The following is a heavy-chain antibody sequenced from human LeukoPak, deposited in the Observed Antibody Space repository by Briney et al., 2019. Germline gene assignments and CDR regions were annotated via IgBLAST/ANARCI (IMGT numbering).Heavy chain of an antibody. J-gene: IGHJ4*02. CDR2: IDTSGNT. V-gene: IGHV4-4*07. Sequence: SETLSLTCTVSGGSISSYYWSWIRQPAGKGLEWIGRIDTSGNTNYKPSLKSRVTISVDTSKNQFSLKLSSVTAADTAVYYCARLTYYYDSSGYLFDYWGQGTLVTVSS. CDR3: ARLTYYYDSSGYLFDY. D-gene: IGHD3-22*01. CDR1: GGSISSYY.